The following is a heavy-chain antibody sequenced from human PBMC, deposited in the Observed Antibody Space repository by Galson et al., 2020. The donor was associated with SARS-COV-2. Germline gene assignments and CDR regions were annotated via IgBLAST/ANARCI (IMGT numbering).Heavy chain of an antibody. V-gene: IGHV4-59*08. CDR3: AGVTTYYDRRRFTNRWVDR. CDR2: IYYTGIT. Sequence: SQTLSLTCTVSARSISRYFWSWIRQSPGKVLEWMGHIYYTGITNYNPSLRGRVTVSIDTSKSQFSLKLSSVTAADTAVYYCAGVTTYYDRRRFTNRWVDRWGQGTLGTGSS. D-gene: IGHD3-22*01. J-gene: IGHJ4*02. CDR1: ARSISRYF.